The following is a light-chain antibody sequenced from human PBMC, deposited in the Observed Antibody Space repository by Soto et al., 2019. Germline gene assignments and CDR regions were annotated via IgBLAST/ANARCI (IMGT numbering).Light chain of an antibody. Sequence: QSALTQPASVSGSPGQSITISCTRTSSDVGGYNYVSWYQHHPGKAPKLMIYEVTSRPSGVSNRFSGSKSGNTASLTISGLQAEDEADYYCSSFTSSNTYVFGTGTKVTVL. CDR3: SSFTSSNTYV. CDR1: SSDVGGYNY. V-gene: IGLV2-14*01. CDR2: EVT. J-gene: IGLJ1*01.